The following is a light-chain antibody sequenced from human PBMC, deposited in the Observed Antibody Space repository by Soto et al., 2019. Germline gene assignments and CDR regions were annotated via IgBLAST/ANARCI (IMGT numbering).Light chain of an antibody. V-gene: IGKV3-11*01. CDR3: QQRSNWPLYT. CDR1: QSVSSY. J-gene: IGKJ2*01. CDR2: DAS. Sequence: EIVLTQSPATLSLSPGERATLSCRASQSVSSYLAWYQQKPGQAPRLLIHDASNTATGIRARFSGTGSGTDFTLTISSLEPEDFAVYYCQQRSNWPLYTFGQGTKLEIK.